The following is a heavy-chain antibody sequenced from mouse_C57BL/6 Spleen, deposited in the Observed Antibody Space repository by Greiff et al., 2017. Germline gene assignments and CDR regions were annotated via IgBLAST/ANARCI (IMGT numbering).Heavy chain of an antibody. CDR3: ARGNWEYFDY. J-gene: IGHJ2*01. CDR1: GFTFTDYY. V-gene: IGHV7-3*01. Sequence: EVQGVESGGGLVQPGGSLSLSCAASGFTFTDYYMSWVRQPPGKALEWLGFIRNKANGYTTEYSASVKGRFTISRDNSQSILYLQMNALRAEDSAAYYCARGNWEYFDYWGQGTTLTVSS. D-gene: IGHD4-1*01. CDR2: IRNKANGYTT.